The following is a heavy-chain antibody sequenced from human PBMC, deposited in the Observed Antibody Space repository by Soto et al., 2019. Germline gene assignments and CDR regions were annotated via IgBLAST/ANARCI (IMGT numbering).Heavy chain of an antibody. CDR2: INHSGST. Sequence: QVQLQQWGAGLLKPSETLSLTCAVYGGSFSGYYWTWIRQPPGTGLEWIGEINHSGSTNYHPSLKSRVTISVDTSKNQFSLKLTSVTAADTAVYYCARDKITVLFDYWGQGTLVTVSS. CDR1: GGSFSGYY. D-gene: IGHD3-10*01. V-gene: IGHV4-34*01. J-gene: IGHJ4*02. CDR3: ARDKITVLFDY.